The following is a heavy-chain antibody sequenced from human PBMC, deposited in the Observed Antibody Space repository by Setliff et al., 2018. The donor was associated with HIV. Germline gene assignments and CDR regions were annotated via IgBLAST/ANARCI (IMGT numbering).Heavy chain of an antibody. CDR1: GGSIRSYY. CDR2: VFYNGDT. D-gene: IGHD3-3*01. CDR3: ARQMTIPGVAVTPVDY. Sequence: SETLSLTCTVSGGSIRSYYWSWIRQPPGKGLEWIGYVFYNGDTAYNPSLKSRLAISVDTSKSQFSLKLTSVTAADTAVYYCARQMTIPGVAVTPVDYWGQGALVTVSS. J-gene: IGHJ4*02. V-gene: IGHV4-59*08.